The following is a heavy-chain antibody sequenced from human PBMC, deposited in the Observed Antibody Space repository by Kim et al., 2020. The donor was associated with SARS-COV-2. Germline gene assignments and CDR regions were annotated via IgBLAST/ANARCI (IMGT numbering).Heavy chain of an antibody. CDR3: ARGRILLWFGELLWSDGYFDL. CDR1: GFTFSSYS. D-gene: IGHD3-10*01. J-gene: IGHJ2*01. CDR2: ISSSSSYI. V-gene: IGHV3-21*01. Sequence: GGSLRLSCAASGFTFSSYSMNWVRQAPGKGLEWVSSISSSSSYIYYADSVKGRFTISRDNAKNSLYLQMNSLRAEDTAVYYCARGRILLWFGELLWSDGYFDLWGRGTLVTVSS.